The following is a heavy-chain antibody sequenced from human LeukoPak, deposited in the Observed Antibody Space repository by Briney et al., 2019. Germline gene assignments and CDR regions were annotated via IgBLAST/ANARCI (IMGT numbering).Heavy chain of an antibody. D-gene: IGHD6-13*01. CDR2: IYYSGST. CDR3: ARHRNRGSWPSGGYFDY. CDR1: GGSISNSNYY. J-gene: IGHJ4*02. V-gene: IGHV4-39*01. Sequence: PSETLSLTCTVSGGSISNSNYYWGWIRQPPGKGLEWIGSIYYSGSTYYNPSLKSRVTISVDTSKSQFSLNLSSATATDTAIYYCARHRNRGSWPSGGYFDYWGQGTLVTVSS.